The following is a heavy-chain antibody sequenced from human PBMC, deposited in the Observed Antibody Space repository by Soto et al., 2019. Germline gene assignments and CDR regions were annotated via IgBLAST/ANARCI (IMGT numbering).Heavy chain of an antibody. CDR3: AEDSYYHDSTGYYIFAY. D-gene: IGHD3-22*01. CDR2: ISYDGSNE. V-gene: IGHV3-30*18. CDR1: GLTFSNYG. Sequence: QVQLVESGGGVVQPGGSLRLSCAASGLTFSNYGMHWVRQAPGKGLEWVAHISYDGSNEHYVDSVKGRFTISRDNSKNTLYLQMTSRRAEEKAVYYCAEDSYYHDSTGYYIFAYWGQGTLVTVSS. J-gene: IGHJ4*02.